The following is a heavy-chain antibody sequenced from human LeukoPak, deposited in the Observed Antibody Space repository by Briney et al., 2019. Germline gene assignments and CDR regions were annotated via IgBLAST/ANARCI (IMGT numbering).Heavy chain of an antibody. Sequence: GGSLRLSCATSGFTFSSYEMNWVRQAPGKGLEWVSYISATGNTIYYADSVKGRFTISRDNAKNSLYLQMNSLRAEDTAVYYCAGDYYDSSGYYNWGQGTLVTVSS. J-gene: IGHJ4*02. D-gene: IGHD3-22*01. CDR3: AGDYYDSSGYYN. V-gene: IGHV3-48*03. CDR1: GFTFSSYE. CDR2: ISATGNTI.